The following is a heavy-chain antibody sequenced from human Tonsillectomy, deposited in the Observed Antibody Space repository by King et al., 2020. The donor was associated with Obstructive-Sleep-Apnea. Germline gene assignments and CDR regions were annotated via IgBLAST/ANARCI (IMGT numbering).Heavy chain of an antibody. CDR1: GFTFSDYY. CDR2: ISTSSTYT. CDR3: ARVQGDDFWRGDNWFDP. J-gene: IGHJ5*02. V-gene: IGHV3-11*06. Sequence: VQLVESGGGLVKPGGSLRLSCAASGFTFSDYYMSWIRQVPGKGLEWVSYISTSSTYTNYADSVMGRFTISRDDAKNALYLEMNSLRAEDTAVYYCARVQGDDFWRGDNWFDPWGQGTLVTVSS. D-gene: IGHD3-3*01.